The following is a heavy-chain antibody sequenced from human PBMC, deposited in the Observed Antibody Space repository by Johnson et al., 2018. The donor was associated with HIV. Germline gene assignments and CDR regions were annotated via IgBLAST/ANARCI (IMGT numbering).Heavy chain of an antibody. CDR1: GFTFDDYG. J-gene: IGHJ3*02. Sequence: VQLVESGGGVVRPGGSLRLSCAASGFTFDDYGMSWVRQAPGKGLEWVSGINWNGGNTNYADSMKGRFTISRDNAKNSLYLQMNSLRAEDTAVYYCARSGTAVDGYSSSLGDAFDIWGQGTMVTVSS. CDR2: INWNGGNT. CDR3: ARSGTAVDGYSSSLGDAFDI. D-gene: IGHD6-13*01. V-gene: IGHV3-20*04.